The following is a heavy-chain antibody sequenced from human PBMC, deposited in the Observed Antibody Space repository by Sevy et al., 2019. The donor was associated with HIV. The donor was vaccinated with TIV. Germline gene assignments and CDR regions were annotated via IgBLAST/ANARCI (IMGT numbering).Heavy chain of an antibody. D-gene: IGHD5-12*01. V-gene: IGHV3-30-3*01. CDR2: ISYDGSNK. J-gene: IGHJ4*02. CDR3: ASPGGYSGYDPFDY. CDR1: GFTFSSYA. Sequence: GGSLRLSCAAYGFTFSSYAMHWVRQAPGKGLEWVAVISYDGSNKYYADSVKGRFTMSRDNSKNTLYLQMNSLRAEDTAVYYCASPGGYSGYDPFDYWGQGTLVTVSS.